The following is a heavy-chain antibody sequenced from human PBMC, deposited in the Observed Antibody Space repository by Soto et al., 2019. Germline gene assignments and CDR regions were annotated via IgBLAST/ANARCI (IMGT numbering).Heavy chain of an antibody. D-gene: IGHD6-19*01. CDR2: ISSYGADT. CDR3: VKEGYMRSDWYGQFDY. CDR1: GFTFNSYA. V-gene: IGHV3-64D*06. J-gene: IGHJ4*02. Sequence: GGSLRLSCSASGFTFNSYAMHWVRQAPGRGLEFVSAISSYGADTYYADSVKGRFAISRDNSKNTLYLQMSSLRAEDTALYYCVKEGYMRSDWYGQFDYWGQGALVTVSS.